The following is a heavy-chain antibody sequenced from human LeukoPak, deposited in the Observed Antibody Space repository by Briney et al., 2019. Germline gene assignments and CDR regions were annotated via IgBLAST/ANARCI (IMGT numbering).Heavy chain of an antibody. D-gene: IGHD4-17*01. Sequence: DPSETLSLTCTVSGGSIRSSYYYWGWIRQPPGKGLEWIGSIYDSGSTYYNPSLKSRVTISVDTSKNQFSLKLSSVTAADTAVYYCAREFLFPTVTNVGNWFDPWGQGTLVTVSS. CDR1: GGSIRSSYYY. CDR3: AREFLFPTVTNVGNWFDP. V-gene: IGHV4-39*07. J-gene: IGHJ5*02. CDR2: IYDSGST.